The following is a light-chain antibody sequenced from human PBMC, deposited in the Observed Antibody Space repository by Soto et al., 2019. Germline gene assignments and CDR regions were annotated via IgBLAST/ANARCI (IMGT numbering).Light chain of an antibody. CDR3: LQNYNYPWT. J-gene: IGKJ1*01. CDR2: AAS. V-gene: IGKV1-6*01. Sequence: AIQMTQSPSSLSASVGERVTITCRASQGVSNDLGWYQQKPGKAPKLLIYAASSLPSGVPSRFSGSGSGTDFTLTISILHPEDFASYYCLQNYNYPWTFGQGTKVEIK. CDR1: QGVSND.